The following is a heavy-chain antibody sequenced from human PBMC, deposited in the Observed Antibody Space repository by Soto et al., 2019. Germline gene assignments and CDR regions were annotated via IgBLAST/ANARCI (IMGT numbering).Heavy chain of an antibody. V-gene: IGHV3-30-3*01. D-gene: IGHD6-19*01. Sequence: SLRLSCVVSGFTFSDFGMHWVRQSPGEGLAWVASISKDGFDTYYAESVKGRFTISRDDSKSTVFLQMNTLKVEDTAAYFCASPREGQWLVFDHWGQRTLVTAPQ. J-gene: IGHJ4*02. CDR3: ASPREGQWLVFDH. CDR2: ISKDGFDT. CDR1: GFTFSDFG.